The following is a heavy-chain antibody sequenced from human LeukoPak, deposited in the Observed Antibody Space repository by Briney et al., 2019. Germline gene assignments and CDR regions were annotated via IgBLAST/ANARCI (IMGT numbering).Heavy chain of an antibody. Sequence: PGESLKISCKGSGYSFTTYWIGWVRQMPGKALEWPGIIYPGDSDIRYSPSFQGQVTISADKSISTAYLQWSSLKASDTAMYFCARRIGLAAGYFDYWGQGTLVTVSS. D-gene: IGHD6-13*01. CDR3: ARRIGLAAGYFDY. V-gene: IGHV5-51*01. J-gene: IGHJ4*02. CDR2: IYPGDSDI. CDR1: GYSFTTYW.